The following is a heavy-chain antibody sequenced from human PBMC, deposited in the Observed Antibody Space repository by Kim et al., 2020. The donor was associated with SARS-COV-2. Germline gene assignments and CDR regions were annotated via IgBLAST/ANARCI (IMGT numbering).Heavy chain of an antibody. Sequence: SETLSLTCIVSGGSISSSSYYWGWIRQPPGKGLEWIGSIYYTGSTYYNPSLKSRVTISVDTSNNQFSLRLSSVTAADTALYYCAKHIGGAAPAFYYGID. J-gene: IGHJ6*01. CDR1: GGSISSSSYY. D-gene: IGHD2-15*01. CDR3: AKHIGGAAPAFYYGID. V-gene: IGHV4-39*07. CDR2: IYYTGST.